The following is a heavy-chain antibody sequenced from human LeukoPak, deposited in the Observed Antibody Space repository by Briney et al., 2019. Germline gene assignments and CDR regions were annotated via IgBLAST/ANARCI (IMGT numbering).Heavy chain of an antibody. J-gene: IGHJ4*02. V-gene: IGHV1-18*01. CDR2: ISAYNGNT. CDR3: ARDPNGSGSYTTDY. CDR1: GYTFTSYG. D-gene: IGHD3-10*01. Sequence: ASVKVSCKAPGYTFTSYGISWVRQAPGQGLEWMGWISAYNGNTNYAQKLQGRVTMTTDTSTSTAYMELRSLRSDDTAVYYCARDPNGSGSYTTDYWGQGTLVTVSS.